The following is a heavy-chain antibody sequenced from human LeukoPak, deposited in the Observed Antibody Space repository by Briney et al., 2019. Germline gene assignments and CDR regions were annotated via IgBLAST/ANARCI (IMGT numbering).Heavy chain of an antibody. Sequence: ETLSLTCTVSGGSISSSSYYWGWVRQAPGKGLVWVSRINSDGSSTSYADSVKGRFTISRDNAKNTLYLQMNSLRAEDTAVYYCAADPWSLYVQWGQGTLVTVSS. D-gene: IGHD3-16*01. J-gene: IGHJ4*02. CDR2: INSDGSST. V-gene: IGHV3-74*01. CDR1: GGSISSSSYY. CDR3: AADPWSLYVQ.